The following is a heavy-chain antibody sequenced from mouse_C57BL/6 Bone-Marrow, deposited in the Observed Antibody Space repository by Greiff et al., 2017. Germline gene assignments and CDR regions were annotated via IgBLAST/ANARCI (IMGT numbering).Heavy chain of an antibody. CDR1: GFTFSDYY. V-gene: IGHV5-16*01. J-gene: IGHJ4*01. CDR3: AIGSFHGAMDY. CDR2: INYDGGST. Sequence: EVKLMESEGGLVQPGSSMKLSCTASGFTFSDYYMAWVRQVPEKGLEWVGNINYDGGSTNYLDTLKSPFIISRDNAHNTLYLQMSSLKSEYTATYCYAIGSFHGAMDYWGKRTSVTVSS.